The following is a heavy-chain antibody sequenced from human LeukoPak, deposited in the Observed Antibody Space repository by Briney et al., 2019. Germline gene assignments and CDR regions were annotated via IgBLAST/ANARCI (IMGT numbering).Heavy chain of an antibody. CDR3: TTLTVASNFDY. Sequence: PGGSLRLSCAASGFSFSVYEIHWVRRAPGKGLEWISDISSSGTTTYYADSVKGRFTISRDNARNSLYLQMNSLRAEDTAVYYSTTLTVASNFDYWGQGTLVTVSS. J-gene: IGHJ4*02. CDR2: ISSSGTTT. V-gene: IGHV3-48*03. D-gene: IGHD6-19*01. CDR1: GFSFSVYE.